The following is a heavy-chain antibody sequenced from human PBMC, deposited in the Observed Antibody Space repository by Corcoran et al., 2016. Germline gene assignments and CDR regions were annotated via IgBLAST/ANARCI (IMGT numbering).Heavy chain of an antibody. J-gene: IGHJ6*02. CDR3: VRDDYAAYRHCGMDV. Sequence: QVQLRESGPGLVKPSETLSLTCTVSGDSMTNYYWSWIRQTPGKGLEWIGYIHYRGSTKYNSSLKSRVTISLDTSKNQLSLRLNSVTAADTAVYYCVRDDYAAYRHCGMDVGGQGTTVTVSS. CDR2: IHYRGST. CDR1: GDSMTNYY. D-gene: IGHD4-17*01. V-gene: IGHV4-59*01.